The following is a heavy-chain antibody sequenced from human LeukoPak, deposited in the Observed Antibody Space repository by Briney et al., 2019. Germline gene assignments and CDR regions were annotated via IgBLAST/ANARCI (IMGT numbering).Heavy chain of an antibody. CDR3: ARGDAFSGDH. J-gene: IGHJ4*02. CDR2: IHPEGNEK. Sequence: GGPLRLSCAASGFPFRNFWMSWVRQAPGRGLEWVANIHPEGNEKYHVEPVKGRFTISRDNAKSSLFLQMNGVRAEDTAVYYCARGDAFSGDHWGQGTLVTVSS. CDR1: GFPFRNFW. V-gene: IGHV3-7*04.